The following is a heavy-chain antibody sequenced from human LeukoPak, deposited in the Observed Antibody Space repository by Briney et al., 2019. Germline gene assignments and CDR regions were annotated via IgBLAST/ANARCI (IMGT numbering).Heavy chain of an antibody. CDR1: GGSFSGYY. D-gene: IGHD3-9*01. Sequence: SETLSLTCAVYGGSFSGYYWSWIRQPPGKGLEWIGEINHSGSTNYNPSLKSRVTISVDTSKNQFSLKLSSVTAADTAVYYCARGRGYDILTGYYRTRFYLDYWGQGTLVTVSS. CDR3: ARGRGYDILTGYYRTRFYLDY. CDR2: INHSGST. V-gene: IGHV4-34*01. J-gene: IGHJ4*02.